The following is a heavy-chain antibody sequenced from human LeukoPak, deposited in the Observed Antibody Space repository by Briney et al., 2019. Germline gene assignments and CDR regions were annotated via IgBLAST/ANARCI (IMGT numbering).Heavy chain of an antibody. CDR3: ASSNPYSGYDSTNNY. Sequence: GGSLRLSCAASGFTFRSHSMTWVRQAPGKGLEWVSYISSSSNTIYYADSVKGRFTISRDNAKNSLYLQMNSLRAEDTPVYYCASSNPYSGYDSTNNYWGQGTLVTVSS. V-gene: IGHV3-48*01. CDR2: ISSSSNTI. CDR1: GFTFRSHS. J-gene: IGHJ4*02. D-gene: IGHD5-12*01.